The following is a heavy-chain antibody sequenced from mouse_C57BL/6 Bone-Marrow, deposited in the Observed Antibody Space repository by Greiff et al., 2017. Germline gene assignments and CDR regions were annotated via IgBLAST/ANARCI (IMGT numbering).Heavy chain of an antibody. CDR1: GYTFTDYE. D-gene: IGHD1-1*01. CDR2: LDPETGGT. J-gene: IGHJ3*01. Sequence: QVQLQQSGAELVRPGASVTLSCKASGYTFTDYEMHWVKQTPVHGLEWIGALDPETGGTAYNQKFKGKAILTADKSSSTAYMELRSLTSEDSAVYYCTRENGSSFAYWGQGTLVTVSA. CDR3: TRENGSSFAY. V-gene: IGHV1-15*01.